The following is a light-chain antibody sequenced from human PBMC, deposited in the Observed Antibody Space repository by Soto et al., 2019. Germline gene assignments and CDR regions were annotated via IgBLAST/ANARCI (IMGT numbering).Light chain of an antibody. Sequence: EIVLTQSPATLSLSPGERATLSCRASQSVSSYLAWYQQKPGQDPRLLIYDASNRATGIPARFSGSGSGTAFTLTISSLEPEDFAVYYCQQRSNWPPGGTFGQGTKVEI. CDR1: QSVSSY. V-gene: IGKV3-11*01. J-gene: IGKJ1*01. CDR2: DAS. CDR3: QQRSNWPPGGT.